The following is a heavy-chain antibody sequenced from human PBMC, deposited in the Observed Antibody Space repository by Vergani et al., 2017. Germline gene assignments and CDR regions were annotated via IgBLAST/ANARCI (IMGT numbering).Heavy chain of an antibody. CDR3: ARHSTVEWMVKLGWIDP. CDR1: GASIRISNYY. Sequence: QLQLQASGPGLVKPSATLSLTCSVSGASIRISNYYWGWIRQPPGKGLEWIASIYYSGSTYYNPSLKSRVTISVDTSKNQFSLKLSSVTAADTAVYFCARHSTVEWMVKLGWIDPWGQGILVTVAS. D-gene: IGHD6-19*01. J-gene: IGHJ5*02. CDR2: IYYSGST. V-gene: IGHV4-39*01.